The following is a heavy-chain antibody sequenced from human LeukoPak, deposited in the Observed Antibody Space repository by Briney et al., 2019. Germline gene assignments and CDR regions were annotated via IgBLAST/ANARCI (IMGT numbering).Heavy chain of an antibody. CDR2: IYWDDDK. D-gene: IGHD2-15*01. CDR3: AHARTYCSGGSCFNAFDI. CDR1: GFSLSTSGVG. J-gene: IGHJ3*02. V-gene: IGHV2-5*02. Sequence: SGPTLVNPTQTLTLTCTFSGFSLSTSGVGVGWIRQPPGKALEWLALIYWDDDKRYSPSLKSRLTITKDTSKNQVVLTMTNMDPLHTATYYCAHARTYCSGGSCFNAFDIWGQGTMVTVSS.